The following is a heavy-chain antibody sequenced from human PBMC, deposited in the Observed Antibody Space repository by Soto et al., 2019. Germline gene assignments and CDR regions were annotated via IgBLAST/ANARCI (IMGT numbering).Heavy chain of an antibody. D-gene: IGHD5-12*01. V-gene: IGHV1-2*04. CDR3: ATGVDIVATTYFDY. Sequence: QVQLVQSGAEVKKPGASVKVSCKASGYTFTDYYMHWVRQTPGQGLEWMGWVNPDSGGTNYAQKFQGWVPVTRDTSSGTAYMELSRLTSDDTAVYYCATGVDIVATTYFDYWGQGTLVTVSS. CDR1: GYTFTDYY. CDR2: VNPDSGGT. J-gene: IGHJ4*02.